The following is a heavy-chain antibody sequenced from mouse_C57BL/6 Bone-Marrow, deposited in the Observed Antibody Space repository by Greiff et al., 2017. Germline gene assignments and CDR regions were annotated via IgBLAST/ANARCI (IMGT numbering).Heavy chain of an antibody. V-gene: IGHV8-8*01. D-gene: IGHD1-1*01. CDR1: GFSLSTFGMG. CDR2: IWWDDDK. CDR3: ARRDTVVDWYFDV. J-gene: IGHJ1*03. Sequence: QVTLKESGPGILQPSQTLSLTCSFSGFSLSTFGMGVGWIRPPSGKGLEWLAHIWWDDDKYYNPALKSRLTISKATSKNQVFLKIANVDTADTATYYCARRDTVVDWYFDVWGTGTTVTVSS.